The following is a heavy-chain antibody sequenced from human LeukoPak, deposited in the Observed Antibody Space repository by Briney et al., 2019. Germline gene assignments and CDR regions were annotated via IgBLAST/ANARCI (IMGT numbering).Heavy chain of an antibody. Sequence: GGSLRLSCAASGVTFSSYAMHWVRQAPGKGLEWVAVISYDGSNKYYADSVKGRFTISRDNSKNTLYLQMNSLRAEDTAVYYCARVLRYSGSYSGMDVWGQGTTVTVSS. V-gene: IGHV3-30*04. CDR1: GVTFSSYA. CDR2: ISYDGSNK. D-gene: IGHD1-26*01. J-gene: IGHJ6*02. CDR3: ARVLRYSGSYSGMDV.